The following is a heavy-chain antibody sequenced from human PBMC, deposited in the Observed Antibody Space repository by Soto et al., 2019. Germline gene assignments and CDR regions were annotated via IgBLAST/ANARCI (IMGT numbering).Heavy chain of an antibody. J-gene: IGHJ6*02. CDR1: GFTFSSYG. D-gene: IGHD3-9*01. CDR3: ARAGPYYDILTGPGGMDV. CDR2: IWYDGSNK. V-gene: IGHV3-33*01. Sequence: ESGGGVVQPGRSLRLSCAASGFTFSSYGMHWVRQAPGKGLEWVAVIWYDGSNKYYADSVKGRFTISRDNSKNTLYLQMNSLRAEDTAVYYCARAGPYYDILTGPGGMDVWGQGTTVTVSS.